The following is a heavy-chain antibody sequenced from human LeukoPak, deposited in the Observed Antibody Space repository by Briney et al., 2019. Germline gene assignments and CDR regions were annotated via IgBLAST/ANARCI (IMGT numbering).Heavy chain of an antibody. J-gene: IGHJ4*02. Sequence: SGGSLRLSCAASGFTFSSYSMNWVRQAPGKGLEWVSSISGSSSYIYYADSVKGRFTISRDNAKNSLYLQMNSLRAEDTAVYYYARDGRQWLVPRLDYWGQGTLVTVSS. CDR1: GFTFSSYS. D-gene: IGHD6-19*01. CDR3: ARDGRQWLVPRLDY. V-gene: IGHV3-21*01. CDR2: ISGSSSYI.